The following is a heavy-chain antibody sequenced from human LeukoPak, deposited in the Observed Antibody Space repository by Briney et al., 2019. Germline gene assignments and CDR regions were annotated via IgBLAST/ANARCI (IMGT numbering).Heavy chain of an antibody. CDR3: AILAAPPYNWFDP. J-gene: IGHJ5*02. V-gene: IGHV1-2*02. CDR1: GYTFTGYY. Sequence: GASVKVSCKASGYTFTGYYMHWVRQAPGQGLEWMGWINPNSGGTKYAQKFQGRVTMTRDTSISTAYMEVSRLRSDDTAVYYCAILAAPPYNWFDPWGQGTLVTVSS. CDR2: INPNSGGT. D-gene: IGHD6-6*01.